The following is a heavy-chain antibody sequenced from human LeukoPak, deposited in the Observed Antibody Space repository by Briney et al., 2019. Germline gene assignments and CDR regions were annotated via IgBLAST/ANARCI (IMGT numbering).Heavy chain of an antibody. J-gene: IGHJ6*02. V-gene: IGHV3-48*01. D-gene: IGHD1-26*01. CDR1: GFTFSHSA. Sequence: GGSLRLSCAASGFTFSHSAMNWVRQGPEKGLEWVAYIGTGGSLIVYADSVKGRFTISRDDAQNSLYLQMNSLRAEDTAVYYCARDIIPDSGSYYPYYSGMDVWGQGTTVTVSS. CDR3: ARDIIPDSGSYYPYYSGMDV. CDR2: IGTGGSLI.